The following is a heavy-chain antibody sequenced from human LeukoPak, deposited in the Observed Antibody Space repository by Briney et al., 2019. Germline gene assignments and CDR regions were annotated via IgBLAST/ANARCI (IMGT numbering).Heavy chain of an antibody. Sequence: SETLSLTCAVYGGSFSGYYWSWIRQPPGKGLEWIGEINHSGSTNYDPSLKSRVTISVDTSKNQFSLKLSSVTAADTAVYYCARRPRGWRGYYFDYWGQGTLVTVSS. CDR3: ARRPRGWRGYYFDY. J-gene: IGHJ4*02. CDR1: GGSFSGYY. D-gene: IGHD6-19*01. CDR2: INHSGST. V-gene: IGHV4-34*01.